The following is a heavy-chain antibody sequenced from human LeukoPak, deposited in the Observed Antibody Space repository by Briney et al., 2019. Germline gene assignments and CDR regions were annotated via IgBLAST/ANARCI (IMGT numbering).Heavy chain of an antibody. Sequence: SGPTLVKPTQTLTLTCTFSGFSLRTSGVGVGWIRQPPGKALEWLALIYWDDDKRYSPSLTTRLTITADTSKNQVVLTMTNMDAVDTATYYCAHSGGYCSSSTCYDHFDSWGQGTLVTVSS. J-gene: IGHJ4*02. CDR3: AHSGGYCSSSTCYDHFDS. V-gene: IGHV2-5*02. D-gene: IGHD2-2*01. CDR1: GFSLRTSGVG. CDR2: IYWDDDK.